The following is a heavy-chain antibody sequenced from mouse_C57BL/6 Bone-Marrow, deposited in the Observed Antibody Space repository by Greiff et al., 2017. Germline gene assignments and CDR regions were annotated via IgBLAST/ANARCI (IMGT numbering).Heavy chain of an antibody. CDR2: INPSNGGT. D-gene: IGHD1-1*01. CDR1: GYTFTSYW. J-gene: IGHJ2*01. Sequence: QVQLKEPGTELVKPGASVKLSCKASGYTFTSYWMHWVKQRPGQGLEWIGNINPSNGGTNYNEKFKSKATLTVDKSSSTAYMQLSSLTSEDSAVYYCARSLGGVYYPYYFDYWGQGTTLTVSS. CDR3: ARSLGGVYYPYYFDY. V-gene: IGHV1-53*01.